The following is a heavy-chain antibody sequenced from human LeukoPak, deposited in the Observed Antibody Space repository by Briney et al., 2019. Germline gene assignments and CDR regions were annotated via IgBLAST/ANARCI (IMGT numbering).Heavy chain of an antibody. V-gene: IGHV1-2*02. CDR2: INLNSGGT. D-gene: IGHD3-16*01. Sequence: ASVKVSCKASGYTFTAYYMHWVRQAPGQGLEWMGWINLNSGGTGYALKFQGRVMMTRDTSISTAYMELSRLRSEDTAVYYCARDSRWGGSDAFDMWGQGTMVIVSS. CDR1: GYTFTAYY. CDR3: ARDSRWGGSDAFDM. J-gene: IGHJ3*02.